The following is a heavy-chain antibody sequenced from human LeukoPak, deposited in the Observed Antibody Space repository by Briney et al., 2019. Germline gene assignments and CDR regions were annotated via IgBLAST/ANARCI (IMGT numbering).Heavy chain of an antibody. Sequence: GGSLRLSCAASGFTFSSYGMSWVRQAPGKGLEWVSYISSSGSTLNYANSVEGRSTISRDNTKNAQNLKMKSLSDEATAFYYSCGASFDYWAQGPLVTVLS. J-gene: IGHJ4*02. CDR3: CGASFDY. CDR1: GFTFSSYG. D-gene: IGHD2-21*01. CDR2: ISSSGSTL. V-gene: IGHV3-48*02.